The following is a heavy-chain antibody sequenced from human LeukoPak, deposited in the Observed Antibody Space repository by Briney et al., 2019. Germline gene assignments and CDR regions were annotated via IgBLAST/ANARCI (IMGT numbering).Heavy chain of an antibody. J-gene: IGHJ4*02. CDR1: GGSISSYY. Sequence: SETLSLTCTVSGGSISSYYWSWIRQPPGKGLEWIGYIYYSGSTNYNPSLKSRVTISVDTSKNQFSLKLSSVTAADTAVYYCARVVTYYYDSSGYYYIDYWGQGTLVTVSS. CDR2: IYYSGST. D-gene: IGHD3-22*01. CDR3: ARVVTYYYDSSGYYYIDY. V-gene: IGHV4-59*08.